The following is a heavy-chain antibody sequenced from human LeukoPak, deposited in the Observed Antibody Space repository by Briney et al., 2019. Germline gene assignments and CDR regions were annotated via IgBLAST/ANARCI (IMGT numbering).Heavy chain of an antibody. J-gene: IGHJ4*02. CDR1: GGSLSGYY. CDR3: ARVLDYDSSGYYSE. CDR2: IYYSGST. D-gene: IGHD3-22*01. V-gene: IGHV4-59*06. Sequence: SETLSLTCAVHGGSLSGYYWSWIRQPPGKGLEWIGYIYYSGSTYYNPSLKSRVTISVDTSKNQFSLKLSSVTAADTAVYYCARVLDYDSSGYYSEWGQGTLVTVSS.